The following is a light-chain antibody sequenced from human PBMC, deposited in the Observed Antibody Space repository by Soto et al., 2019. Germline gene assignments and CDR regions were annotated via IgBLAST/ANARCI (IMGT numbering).Light chain of an antibody. Sequence: QSVLTQPPSASGTPGQRVTISCSGSSSNIGSNAVSWYQQLPGTAPKVLIYSNNQRPSGVPDRFFGSKSGTSASLAISGLQSEDDADYYCATWDDSLNGWVFGGGTKVTVL. CDR3: ATWDDSLNGWV. V-gene: IGLV1-44*01. CDR1: SSNIGSNA. CDR2: SNN. J-gene: IGLJ3*02.